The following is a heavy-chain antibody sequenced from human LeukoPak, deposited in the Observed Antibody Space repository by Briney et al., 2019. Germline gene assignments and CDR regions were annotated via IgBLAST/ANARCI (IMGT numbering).Heavy chain of an antibody. Sequence: GGSLRLSRAASGFTFSAYWMTWVRQAPGKGLEWVANIKEDGTEKNYVDSVKGRFTISRDNVKKSLYLEMNSLRVEDTAVYYCARGRWSDYWGQGTQVTVSS. V-gene: IGHV3-7*01. J-gene: IGHJ4*02. CDR3: ARGRWSDY. CDR1: GFTFSAYW. D-gene: IGHD5-24*01. CDR2: IKEDGTEK.